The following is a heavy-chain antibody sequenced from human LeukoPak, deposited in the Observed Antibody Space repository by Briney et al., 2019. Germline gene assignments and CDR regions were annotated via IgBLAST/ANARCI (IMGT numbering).Heavy chain of an antibody. Sequence: PVKVSCKASGGTFSSYAISWVRQPPGQGLEWMGGIIPIFGTANYAQKFQGRVTITADESTSTAYMELSSLRSEDTAVYYCASRTVVVPAAYYYYYMDVWGKGTTVTVSS. V-gene: IGHV1-69*13. CDR1: GGTFSSYA. CDR2: IIPIFGTA. CDR3: ASRTVVVPAAYYYYYMDV. J-gene: IGHJ6*03. D-gene: IGHD2-2*01.